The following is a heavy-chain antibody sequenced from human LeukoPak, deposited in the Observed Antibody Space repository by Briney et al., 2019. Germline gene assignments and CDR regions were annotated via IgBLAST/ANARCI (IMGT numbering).Heavy chain of an antibody. J-gene: IGHJ5*02. V-gene: IGHV4-59*01. D-gene: IGHD1-26*01. CDR1: GGSISSSY. CDR3: VREWAS. CDR2: MYSSEST. Sequence: SETLSLTCTVSGGSISSSYWSWIRRSPGKGLEWIGYMYSSESTNYNPSLKSRVTISVDTSKNQVSLKLTSVTAADTAVYYCVREWASWGQGTLVTVSS.